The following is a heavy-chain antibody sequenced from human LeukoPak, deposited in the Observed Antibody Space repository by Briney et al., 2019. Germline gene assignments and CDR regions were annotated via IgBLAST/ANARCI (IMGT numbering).Heavy chain of an antibody. CDR2: INSDGSST. CDR1: GFTFSSYW. V-gene: IGHV3-74*01. D-gene: IGHD3-10*01. CDR3: ARVSMTIARYFDY. J-gene: IGHJ4*02. Sequence: SGGSLRLSCAASGFTFSSYWMHWVRQAPGKGLVWVSRINSDGSSTSYADSVKGRFTISRDNAKNTLYLQMNSLRAEDTAVYYCARVSMTIARYFDYWGQGTLVTVSS.